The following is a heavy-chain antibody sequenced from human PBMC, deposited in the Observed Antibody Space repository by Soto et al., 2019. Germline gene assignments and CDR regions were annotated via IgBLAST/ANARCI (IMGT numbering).Heavy chain of an antibody. CDR1: GGSFSGYY. V-gene: IGHV4-34*01. D-gene: IGHD2-15*01. J-gene: IGHJ6*03. CDR3: ARGWGYCSGGSCYKDYYSYMDV. CDR2: INHSGST. Sequence: QVQLQQWGAGLLKPSETLSLTCAVYGGSFSGYYWSWIRQPPGKGLEWIGEINHSGSTNYNTSLKIRVTISVDTSKNQFSLRLSSVTAAETAVYYCARGWGYCSGGSCYKDYYSYMDVWGKGTRVTVSS.